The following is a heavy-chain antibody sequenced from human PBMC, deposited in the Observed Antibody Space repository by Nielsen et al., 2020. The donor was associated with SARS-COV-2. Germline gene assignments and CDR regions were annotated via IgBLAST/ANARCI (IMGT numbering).Heavy chain of an antibody. CDR2: INPNSGGT. Sequence: ASVKVSCKASGYTFTGYYMHWVRQAPGQGLEWMGWINPNSGGTNYAQKFQGRVTMTRDTSIGTAYMELSRLRSDDTAVYYCARVDIVVVPAEAYYYYGMDVWGQGTTVTVSS. V-gene: IGHV1-2*02. D-gene: IGHD2-2*03. CDR3: ARVDIVVVPAEAYYYYGMDV. J-gene: IGHJ6*02. CDR1: GYTFTGYY.